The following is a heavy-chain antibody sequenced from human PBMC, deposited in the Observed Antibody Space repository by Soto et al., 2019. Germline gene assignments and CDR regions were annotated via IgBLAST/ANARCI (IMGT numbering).Heavy chain of an antibody. D-gene: IGHD2-15*01. Sequence: EVQLVESGGGLVQSGGSLRLSCLASGFSLTPYWMSWVRQTPGKGLEWVAKINEDGSKRDYMESVEGRFTISRDNAKNSVSLQMDSLRVDDTAMYYCTRWDGRCSGGSCFFDSWGQGTLVTDSS. CDR2: INEDGSKR. J-gene: IGHJ4*02. CDR1: GFSLTPYW. V-gene: IGHV3-7*01. CDR3: TRWDGRCSGGSCFFDS.